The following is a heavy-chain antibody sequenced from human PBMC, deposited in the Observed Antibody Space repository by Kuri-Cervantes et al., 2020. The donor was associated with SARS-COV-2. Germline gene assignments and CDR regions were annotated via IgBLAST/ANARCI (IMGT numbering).Heavy chain of an antibody. CDR1: GFTFTDHY. CDR3: GRVRTYDGRGRNSGVDV. D-gene: IGHD3-22*01. J-gene: IGHJ6*02. Sequence: GESLKISCAASGFTFTDHYMDWVRQAPGKGLEWVGRSRNKARSYTTEYAASVKGRFTISRDDSKNSLYLQMNSLKTEDTAVYYCGRVRTYDGRGRNSGVDVWSQGTTVTVSS. CDR2: SRNKARSYTT. V-gene: IGHV3-72*01.